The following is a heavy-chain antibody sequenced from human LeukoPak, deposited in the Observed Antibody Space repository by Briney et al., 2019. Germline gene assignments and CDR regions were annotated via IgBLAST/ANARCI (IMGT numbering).Heavy chain of an antibody. D-gene: IGHD2-15*01. CDR3: AREWYCSGGSCYYYFDY. J-gene: IGHJ4*02. CDR2: IDPSDSYT. Sequence: HGGSLQISCKGSGYSFTSYWISWVRQLPGKGLEWMGRIDPSDSYTNYSPSFQGHVTISADKSISTAYLQWSSLKASDTAMYYCAREWYCSGGSCYYYFDYWGQGTLVTVSS. CDR1: GYSFTSYW. V-gene: IGHV5-10-1*01.